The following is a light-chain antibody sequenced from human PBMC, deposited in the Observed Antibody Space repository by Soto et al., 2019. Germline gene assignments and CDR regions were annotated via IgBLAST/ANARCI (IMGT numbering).Light chain of an antibody. Sequence: QSVLPQPASVSGSPGQSITISCTGTSSDVGGYNYVSWYQQHPGKAPKLMIYDVSNRPSGVSNRFSGSKSGNTASLTISGLQAEYEADYYCSSYTSSSTRVFGTGTKVTFL. CDR3: SSYTSSSTRV. J-gene: IGLJ1*01. V-gene: IGLV2-14*01. CDR1: SSDVGGYNY. CDR2: DVS.